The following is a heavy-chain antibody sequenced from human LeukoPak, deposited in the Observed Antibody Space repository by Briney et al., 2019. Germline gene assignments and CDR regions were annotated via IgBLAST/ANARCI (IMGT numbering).Heavy chain of an antibody. CDR2: IIPILGIA. CDR3: AREGSDIVLMVYAHTFDY. J-gene: IGHJ4*02. CDR1: GGTFSSYA. D-gene: IGHD2-8*01. Sequence: GASVKVSCKASGGTFSSYAISWVRQAPGQGLEWMGRIIPILGIANYAQKFQGRVTITADKSTSTAYMELSSLRSEDTAVYYCAREGSDIVLMVYAHTFDYWGQGTLVTVSS. V-gene: IGHV1-69*04.